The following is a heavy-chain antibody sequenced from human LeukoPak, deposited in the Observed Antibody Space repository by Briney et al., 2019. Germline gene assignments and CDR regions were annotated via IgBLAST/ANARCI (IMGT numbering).Heavy chain of an antibody. D-gene: IGHD2-15*01. CDR3: AGIYCSGGSCYSDGYFDY. CDR2: INPSGGST. CDR1: GYTFTSYY. V-gene: IGHV1-46*01. Sequence: ASVKVSCKASGYTFTSYYMHWVRQAPGQGLEWMGIINPSGGSTSYAQKFQGRVTMTRDTSTSTVYMELSSLRSEDTAVYYCAGIYCSGGSCYSDGYFDYWGQGTLVTVSS. J-gene: IGHJ4*02.